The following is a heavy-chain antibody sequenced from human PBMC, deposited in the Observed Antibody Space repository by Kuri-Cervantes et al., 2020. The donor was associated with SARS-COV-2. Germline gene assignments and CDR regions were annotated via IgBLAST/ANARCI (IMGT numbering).Heavy chain of an antibody. CDR1: GYTFTSYG. CDR3: ARDEGPYYYDSSGYSGNAFDI. CDR2: ISAYNGNT. J-gene: IGHJ3*02. Sequence: ASVKVSCKASGYTFTSYGISWVRQAPGQGLEWMGWISAYNGNTNYAQKLQGRVTMTTDTSTSTAYMELRSLRSDDTAVYYRARDEGPYYYDSSGYSGNAFDIWGQGTMVTVPS. D-gene: IGHD3-22*01. V-gene: IGHV1-18*01.